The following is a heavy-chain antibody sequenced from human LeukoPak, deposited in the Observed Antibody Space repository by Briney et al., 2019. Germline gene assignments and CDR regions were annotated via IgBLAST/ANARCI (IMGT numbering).Heavy chain of an antibody. J-gene: IGHJ5*02. Sequence: ASVKVSCKASGYTFTGYYMHWVRQAPGQGLEGMGWINPNSGGTNYAQKFQGRVTMTRDTSSSTAYMELSRLRSDDTAVYYCARARCSGGSCYPNWFDPWGQGTLVTVSS. CDR2: INPNSGGT. CDR3: ARARCSGGSCYPNWFDP. D-gene: IGHD2-15*01. V-gene: IGHV1-2*02. CDR1: GYTFTGYY.